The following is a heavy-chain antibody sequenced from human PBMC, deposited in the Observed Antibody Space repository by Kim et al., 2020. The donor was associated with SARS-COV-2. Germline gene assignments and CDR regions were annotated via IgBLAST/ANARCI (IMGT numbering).Heavy chain of an antibody. J-gene: IGHJ4*02. CDR3: ARDLGSWSAGSGSVLDY. D-gene: IGHD3-10*01. V-gene: IGHV4-4*02. CDR1: GGSISSSNW. Sequence: SETLSLTCAVSGGSISSSNWWSWVRQPPGKGLEWIGEIYHSGSTNYNPSLKSRVTISVDKSKNQFSLKLSSVTAADTAVYYCARDLGSWSAGSGSVLDYWGQGTLVTVSS. CDR2: IYHSGST.